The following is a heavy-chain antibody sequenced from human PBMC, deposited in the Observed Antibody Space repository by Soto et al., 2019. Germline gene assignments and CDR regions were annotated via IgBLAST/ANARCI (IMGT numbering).Heavy chain of an antibody. CDR2: INHSGST. J-gene: IGHJ6*02. V-gene: IGHV4-34*01. CDR3: ARGLVGLAAHYGMDV. CDR1: GGSFSGYY. Sequence: SETLSLTCAFYGGSFSGYYWRWIRQPPGKGLEWIGEINHSGSTNYNPSLKSRVTISVDTSKNQFSLKLSSVTAADTAVYYCARGLVGLAAHYGMDVWGQGTTVT. D-gene: IGHD2-8*02.